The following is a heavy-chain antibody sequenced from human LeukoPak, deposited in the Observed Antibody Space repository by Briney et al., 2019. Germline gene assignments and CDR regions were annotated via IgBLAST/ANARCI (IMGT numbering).Heavy chain of an antibody. CDR1: GFTFSSYS. CDR2: ISSSSSYI. D-gene: IGHD6-19*01. V-gene: IGHV3-21*04. J-gene: IGHJ4*02. CDR3: AKDLRGIAVAATYFDY. Sequence: PGGSLRLSCAASGFTFSSYSMNWVRQAPGKGLEWVSSISSSSSYIYYADSVKGRFTISRDNAKNSLYLQMNSLRAEDTAVYYCAKDLRGIAVAATYFDYWGQGTLVTVSS.